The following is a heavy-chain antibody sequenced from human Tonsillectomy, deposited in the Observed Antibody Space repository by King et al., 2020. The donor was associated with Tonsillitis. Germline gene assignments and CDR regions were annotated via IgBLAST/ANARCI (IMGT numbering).Heavy chain of an antibody. CDR1: GYSFSNFW. D-gene: IGHD1-26*01. Sequence: QLVQSGAEVKKPGESLKISCKGSGYSFSNFWIAWVRQMPGKGLESMGLIYPGDSDTRYSPSFQGQVTISVDKSISTAYLQWSGLKASDTAMYYCARRGGSQFYYYYMDVWGKGTTVTVSS. CDR2: IYPGDSDT. J-gene: IGHJ6*03. V-gene: IGHV5-51*03. CDR3: ARRGGSQFYYYYMDV.